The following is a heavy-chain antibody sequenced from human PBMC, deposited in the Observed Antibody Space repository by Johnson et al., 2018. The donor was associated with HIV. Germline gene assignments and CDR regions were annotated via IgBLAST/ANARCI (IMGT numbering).Heavy chain of an antibody. J-gene: IGHJ3*02. CDR1: GFTFSSYA. CDR3: ARDLKGWGLPEDAFDI. D-gene: IGHD2-21*01. Sequence: QVQLVESGGGVVQPGRSLRLSCAASGFTFSSYAMHWVRQAPGKGLEWVAVISYDGSNKYYADSVKGRFTISRDSSKDTLYVQMNSLRGEDTAVYYCARDLKGWGLPEDAFDIWGQGTMVTVSS. V-gene: IGHV3-30*04. CDR2: ISYDGSNK.